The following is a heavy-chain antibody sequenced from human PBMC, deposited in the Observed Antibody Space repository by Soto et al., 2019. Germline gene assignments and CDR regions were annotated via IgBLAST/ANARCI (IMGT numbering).Heavy chain of an antibody. CDR2: ISYDGSNK. D-gene: IGHD3-10*02. V-gene: IGHV3-30*18. CDR1: GFTFSSYG. CDR3: VKDPLCRTVNSQGIHY. J-gene: IGHJ4*02. Sequence: VGSLRLSCAASGFTFSSYGMHWVRQAPGKGLEWVAVISYDGSNKYYADSVKGRFTISRDNSKNTLYLQMNSLRAEDTAVYYCVKDPLCRTVNSQGIHYWGQGTLVSVSS.